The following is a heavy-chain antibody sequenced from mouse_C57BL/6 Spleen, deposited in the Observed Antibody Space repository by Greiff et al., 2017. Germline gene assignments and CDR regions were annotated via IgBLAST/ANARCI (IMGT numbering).Heavy chain of an antibody. J-gene: IGHJ2*01. V-gene: IGHV14-4*01. CDR1: GFNIKDDY. D-gene: IGHD1-1*01. CDR2: IDPENGGP. CDR3: TTNYGSSVDY. Sequence: VQLQQSGAELVRPGASVKLSCTASGFNIKDDYIPWVKQRPEQGLAWIGWIDPENGGPAYASKFQGKATITADTSSNTAYLQLSTLTSEDTSVYYCTTNYGSSVDYWGQGTTLTVSS.